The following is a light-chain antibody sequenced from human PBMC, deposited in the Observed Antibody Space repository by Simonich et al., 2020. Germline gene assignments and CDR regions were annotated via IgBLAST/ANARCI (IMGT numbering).Light chain of an antibody. Sequence: QSALTQPASVSGSPGQSITISCTGTSSDVGGYNYVSWYQQNPGKAPNLMIYDVSKRPSGVSKRFSGSKSGNTASLTISGLQAEDEADYYCSSYTSSSTWVFGGGTKLTVL. CDR2: DVS. J-gene: IGLJ3*02. CDR1: SSDVGGYNY. V-gene: IGLV2-14*01. CDR3: SSYTSSSTWV.